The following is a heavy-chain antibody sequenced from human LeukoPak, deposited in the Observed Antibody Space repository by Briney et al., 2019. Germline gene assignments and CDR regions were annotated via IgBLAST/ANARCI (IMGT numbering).Heavy chain of an antibody. J-gene: IGHJ4*02. Sequence: PGGSLRLSCAVSGFTFSGYNMNWLRQAPGKGLEWIAYISSTSVIYYADSLKGRFTISRDNAKNSLYLQMDSLRVDDTAVYYCAREGDGGNSGFAYWGQGTLVTVSS. CDR2: ISSTSVI. CDR1: GFTFSGYN. V-gene: IGHV3-48*01. D-gene: IGHD4-23*01. CDR3: AREGDGGNSGFAY.